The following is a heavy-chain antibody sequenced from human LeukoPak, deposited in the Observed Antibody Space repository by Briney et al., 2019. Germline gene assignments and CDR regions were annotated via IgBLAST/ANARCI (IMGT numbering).Heavy chain of an antibody. CDR3: ARGIMITFGGVIPRAFDI. Sequence: ASVTVSCMASGYTFTGYYMHWVRQAPGQGLEWMGRINPNSGGTNYAQKFQGRVTMTRDTSISTAYMELSRLRSDDTAVYYCARGIMITFGGVIPRAFDIWGQGTMVTVSS. CDR2: INPNSGGT. D-gene: IGHD3-16*02. CDR1: GYTFTGYY. J-gene: IGHJ3*02. V-gene: IGHV1-2*06.